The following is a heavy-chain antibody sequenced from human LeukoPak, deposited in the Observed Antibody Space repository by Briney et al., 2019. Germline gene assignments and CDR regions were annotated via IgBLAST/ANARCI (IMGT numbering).Heavy chain of an antibody. Sequence: SVKVSCKASGYTFTGYYMHWVRQAPGQGLEWMGGIIPIFGTANYAQKFQGRVTITADESTSTAYMELSSLRSEDTAVYYCTSQKWLQLYYFDYWGQGTLVTVSS. D-gene: IGHD5-24*01. J-gene: IGHJ4*02. CDR2: IIPIFGTA. CDR1: GYTFTGYY. V-gene: IGHV1-69*13. CDR3: TSQKWLQLYYFDY.